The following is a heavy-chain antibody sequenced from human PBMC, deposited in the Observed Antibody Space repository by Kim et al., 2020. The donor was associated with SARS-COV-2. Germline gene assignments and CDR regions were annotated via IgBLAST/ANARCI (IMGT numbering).Heavy chain of an antibody. V-gene: IGHV1-18*01. J-gene: IGHJ4*02. D-gene: IGHD5-18*01. CDR3: ARSARSPYSYGDY. Sequence: YEQKLQGRVTMTTDTSTSTAYMELRSLRSDDTAVYYCARSARSPYSYGDYWGQGTLVTVSS.